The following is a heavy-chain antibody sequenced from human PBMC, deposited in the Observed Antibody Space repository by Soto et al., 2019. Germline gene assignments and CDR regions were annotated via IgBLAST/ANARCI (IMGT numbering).Heavy chain of an antibody. D-gene: IGHD3-3*01. CDR1: GFSLSAHY. CDR2: ITNGPYSYTT. V-gene: IGHV3-72*01. Sequence: EVQLVASGGGLVQPGGSLRLSCAASGFSLSAHYMDWVRQAPGKGLEWVGRITNGPYSYTTHYAASVKGRFTISRDDSQNLLYPQMSGLKTEDTAVYYGADLTWNGYYLPWGQGTLITVSS. CDR3: ADLTWNGYYLP. J-gene: IGHJ4*02.